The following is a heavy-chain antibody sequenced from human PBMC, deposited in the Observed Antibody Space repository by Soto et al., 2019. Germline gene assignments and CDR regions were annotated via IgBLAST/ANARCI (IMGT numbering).Heavy chain of an antibody. CDR3: ARDQRSWEGWLLSPDYYYCMEV. J-gene: IGHJ6*03. CDR1: GFAFSTYG. CDR2: ITGNGVKT. Sequence: EVQLLESGGGLVQPGGSLRLSCVASGFAFSTYGMSWVRRAPGKGLEWVSGITGNGVKTDYADTVKGRFTISRDNSKNTLYLEMNSLRVEDTAEYYCARDQRSWEGWLLSPDYYYCMEVWGKGTTVTVSS. V-gene: IGHV3-23*01. D-gene: IGHD3-3*01.